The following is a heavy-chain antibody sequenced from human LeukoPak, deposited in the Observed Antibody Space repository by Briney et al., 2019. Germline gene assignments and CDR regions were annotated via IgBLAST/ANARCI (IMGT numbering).Heavy chain of an antibody. V-gene: IGHV3-33*01. CDR1: GFTFSSYG. Sequence: PGGSLRLSCAASGFTFSSYGIHWVRQAPGKGLEWVAVIWYDGSNKYYADSVKGRFTISRDNSKNTLYLQMNSLRAEDTAVYYCARSGGSYAFDYWGQGNLVTVSS. J-gene: IGHJ4*02. D-gene: IGHD1-26*01. CDR3: ARSGGSYAFDY. CDR2: IWYDGSNK.